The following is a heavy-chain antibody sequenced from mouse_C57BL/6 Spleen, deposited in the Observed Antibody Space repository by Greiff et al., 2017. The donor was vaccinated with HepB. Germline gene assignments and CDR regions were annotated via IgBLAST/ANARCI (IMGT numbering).Heavy chain of an antibody. Sequence: EVQVVGSGGGLVKPGGSLKLSCAASGFTFSDYGMHWVRQAPEKGLEWVAYISSGSSTIYYADTVKGRFTISRDNAKNTLFLQMTSLRSEDTAMYYCARNYYGSSPYYFDYWGQGTTLTVSS. D-gene: IGHD1-1*01. CDR2: ISSGSSTI. CDR3: ARNYYGSSPYYFDY. V-gene: IGHV5-17*01. CDR1: GFTFSDYG. J-gene: IGHJ2*01.